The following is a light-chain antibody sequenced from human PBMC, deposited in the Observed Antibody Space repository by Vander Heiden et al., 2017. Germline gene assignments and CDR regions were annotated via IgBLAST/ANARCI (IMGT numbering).Light chain of an antibody. CDR3: QAWDSSTVV. J-gene: IGLJ2*01. Sequence: SYELTQPHSVSVSPGQTARITCSGDKLGDKYACWYQQKPGQSPVLVIYQDSKRPSGIPERFSGSNSGNTATLTISGTQAMDEADYYRQAWDSSTVVFGGGTKLTVL. CDR1: KLGDKY. CDR2: QDS. V-gene: IGLV3-1*01.